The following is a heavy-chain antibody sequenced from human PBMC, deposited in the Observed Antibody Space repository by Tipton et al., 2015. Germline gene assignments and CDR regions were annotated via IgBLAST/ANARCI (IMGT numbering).Heavy chain of an antibody. V-gene: IGHV3-49*03. CDR2: IRSKTHGETT. D-gene: IGHD1-14*01. Sequence: SLRLSCTASGFNFGDYAVSWNRQAPGKGLEWVGFIRSKTHGETTEYAASVKGRFIISRDDSKGIAYLQMNSLKNEDRGIYYCSRDIAATDHFYGMDVWGQGTTVIVSS. J-gene: IGHJ6*02. CDR1: GFNFGDYA. CDR3: SRDIAATDHFYGMDV.